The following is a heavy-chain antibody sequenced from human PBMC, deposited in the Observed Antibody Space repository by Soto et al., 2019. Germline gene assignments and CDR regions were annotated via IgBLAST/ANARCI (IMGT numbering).Heavy chain of an antibody. CDR1: W. CDR3: ARQGITMIDRQPQYYYYGMDV. J-gene: IGHJ6*02. CDR2: IYPGDSDT. Sequence: WIGWVRQMPGKGLEWMGIIYPGDSDTRYSPSFQGQVTISADKSISTAYLQWSSLKASDTAMYYCARQGITMIDRQPQYYYYGMDVWGQGTTVTVSS. V-gene: IGHV5-51*01. D-gene: IGHD3-22*01.